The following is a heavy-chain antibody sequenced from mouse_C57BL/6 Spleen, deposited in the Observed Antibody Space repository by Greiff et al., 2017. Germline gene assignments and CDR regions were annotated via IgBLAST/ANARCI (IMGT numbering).Heavy chain of an antibody. CDR3: TREDLYDGYYVNYAMDY. D-gene: IGHD2-3*01. Sequence: VQLQQSGTVLARPGASVKMSCKTSGYTFTSYWMHWVKQRPGQGLEWIGAIYPGNSDTSYNQKFKGKAKLTAVTSASTAYMELSSLTNEDSAVYYCTREDLYDGYYVNYAMDYWGQGTSVTVSS. CDR2: IYPGNSDT. CDR1: GYTFTSYW. J-gene: IGHJ4*01. V-gene: IGHV1-5*01.